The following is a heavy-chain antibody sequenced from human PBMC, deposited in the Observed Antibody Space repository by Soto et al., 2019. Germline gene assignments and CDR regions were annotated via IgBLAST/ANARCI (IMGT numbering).Heavy chain of an antibody. Sequence: QVQLQQWGAGLLKPSETLSLTCAVYGGSFSGYYWSWIRQPPGKGLEWIGEINHSGSTNYNPSLKSRVTISVDTSTNQFSLKLSSVTAADTAVYYCARGTTVVTYWYFDLWGRGTLVTVSS. CDR3: ARGTTVVTYWYFDL. V-gene: IGHV4-34*01. J-gene: IGHJ2*01. D-gene: IGHD4-17*01. CDR1: GGSFSGYY. CDR2: INHSGST.